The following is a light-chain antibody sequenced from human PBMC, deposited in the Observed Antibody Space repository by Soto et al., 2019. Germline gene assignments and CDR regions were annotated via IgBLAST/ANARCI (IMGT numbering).Light chain of an antibody. CDR3: KQYSTSPWT. CDR1: QTISTL. Sequence: DIPMTQSPSPLSASVGDRVTITCRASQTISTLLAWYQQRPGKAPNLLIYKASSLESGVPSRFSGSGSGTEFNLTISSLQPDDFATYFCKQYSTSPWTFGQGTRVEVK. V-gene: IGKV1-5*03. J-gene: IGKJ1*01. CDR2: KAS.